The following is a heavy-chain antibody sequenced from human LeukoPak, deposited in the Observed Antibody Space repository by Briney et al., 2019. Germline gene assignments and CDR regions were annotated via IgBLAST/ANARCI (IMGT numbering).Heavy chain of an antibody. CDR3: ARGRIVVVPAAPGEKSQRINWFDP. Sequence: SETLSLTCTVSGGSISSYYWSWIRQPPGKGLEWIGYIYYSGSTNYNPPLKSRVTISVDTSKNQFSLKLSSVTAADTAVYYCARGRIVVVPAAPGEKSQRINWFDPWGQGTLVTVSS. V-gene: IGHV4-59*12. CDR2: IYYSGST. J-gene: IGHJ5*02. D-gene: IGHD2-2*01. CDR1: GGSISSYY.